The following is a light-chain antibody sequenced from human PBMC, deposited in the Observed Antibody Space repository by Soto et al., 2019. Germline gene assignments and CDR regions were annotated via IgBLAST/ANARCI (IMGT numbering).Light chain of an antibody. J-gene: IGLJ2*01. CDR3: QSYDSSLNVFVV. V-gene: IGLV1-51*01. CDR1: SSSIGNNS. CDR2: DSI. Sequence: QSVLTQPPSVSAAPGQKVTISCSESSSSIGNNSVFCYQQLPGTAPKLLIFDSIKRPSGIPDRISGSKFGTSASLAITGLQAEDEADYYCQSYDSSLNVFVVFGGGTKLTVL.